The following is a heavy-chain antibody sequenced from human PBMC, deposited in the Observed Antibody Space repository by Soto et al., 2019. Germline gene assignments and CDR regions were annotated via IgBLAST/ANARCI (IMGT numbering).Heavy chain of an antibody. V-gene: IGHV4-39*02. J-gene: IGHJ5*02. D-gene: IGHD1-26*01. CDR2: IYYSGST. CDR3: ATQEVGGRYFYTFDP. CDR1: GGSISSSSYY. Sequence: QLQLQESGPGLVKPSETLSLTCTVSGGSISSSSYYWGWIRQPPGKGLEWIGSIYYSGSTYYNPSLKSRVTISVDTSKNHFSLKLRSVTAADTALYYCATQEVGGRYFYTFDPWGQGTLVTVSS.